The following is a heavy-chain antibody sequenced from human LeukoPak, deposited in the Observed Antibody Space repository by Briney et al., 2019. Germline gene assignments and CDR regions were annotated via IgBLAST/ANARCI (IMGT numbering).Heavy chain of an antibody. Sequence: SETLSLTCTVPGGSISSYYWSWIRQPPGKGLEWIGYIYYSGSTNYNPSLKSRVTISVDTSKNQFSLKLSSVTAAGTAVYYCARAGRIDYWGQGTLVTVSS. CDR1: GGSISSYY. V-gene: IGHV4-59*01. CDR2: IYYSGST. J-gene: IGHJ4*02. CDR3: ARAGRIDY.